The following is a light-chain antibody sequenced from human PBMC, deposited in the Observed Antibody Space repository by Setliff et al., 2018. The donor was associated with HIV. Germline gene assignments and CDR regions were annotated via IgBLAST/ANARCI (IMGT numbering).Light chain of an antibody. CDR3: SSYTGSDTFDV. CDR1: NSDIGTYDL. V-gene: IGLV2-23*02. J-gene: IGLJ1*01. Sequence: QSALTQPASVSGSPGQAITISCTGNNSDIGTYDLVSWYQQHPGRAPKLTIIEVKRRPSGVSNRFSGSKSGNTASLTISGLQAEDEATYFCSSYTGSDTFDVFGTGTKVTVL. CDR2: EVK.